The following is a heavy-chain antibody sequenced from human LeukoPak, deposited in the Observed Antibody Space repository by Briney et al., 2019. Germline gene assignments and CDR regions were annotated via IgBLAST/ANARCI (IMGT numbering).Heavy chain of an antibody. CDR1: GFAFSSYA. D-gene: IGHD6-6*01. V-gene: IGHV3-48*02. CDR2: ISSSSKI. Sequence: GGSLRLSCTASGFAFSSYAMAWVRQAPGKGLEWPSYISSSSKINYADSVKGRFTISRDNAKNPLYLQMISLRDEDTAVYYCARSANPGVHDFDPWGQGTLVTVSS. J-gene: IGHJ5*02. CDR3: ARSANPGVHDFDP.